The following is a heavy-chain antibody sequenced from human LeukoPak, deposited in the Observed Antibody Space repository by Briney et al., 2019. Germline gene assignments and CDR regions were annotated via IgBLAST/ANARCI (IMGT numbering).Heavy chain of an antibody. Sequence: ASVKVSCKASGYIFTNYAMNWVRQAPGQGLEWMGWINTNTGNPTYAQGFTGRFVFSLDTSLSTAYLQISSLKTEDTAVYFCARGNRAVGVDSWGQGTLVTVSS. V-gene: IGHV7-4-1*02. J-gene: IGHJ4*02. D-gene: IGHD6-19*01. CDR3: ARGNRAVGVDS. CDR1: GYIFTNYA. CDR2: INTNTGNP.